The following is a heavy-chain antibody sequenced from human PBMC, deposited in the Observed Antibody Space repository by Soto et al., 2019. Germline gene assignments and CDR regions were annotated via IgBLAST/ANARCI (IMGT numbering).Heavy chain of an antibody. CDR3: ASQWAGYDERTRPFDY. CDR1: GGTFSSYA. D-gene: IGHD1-26*01. J-gene: IGHJ4*02. Sequence: QVQLVQSGAEVKKPGSSVKVSCKASGGTFSSYAISWVRQAPGQGLEWMGGIIPIFGTANYAQKFQGRVTITADESTSTAYMELSRLRSEDTAVYYCASQWAGYDERTRPFDYWGQGTLVTVSS. CDR2: IIPIFGTA. V-gene: IGHV1-69*12.